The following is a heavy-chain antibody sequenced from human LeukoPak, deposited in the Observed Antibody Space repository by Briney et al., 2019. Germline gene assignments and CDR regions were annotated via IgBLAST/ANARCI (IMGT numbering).Heavy chain of an antibody. CDR2: IWYDGSNK. CDR3: ARDHDDGSGWYLSYFDS. V-gene: IGHV3-33*01. Sequence: GGSLRLSCAASGLSLTTHGMHWVRQAPGKGLEWVAVIWYDGSNKYYADSVKGRFTISRDNSKNTLYLQLNSLRAEDTAVYYCARDHDDGSGWYLSYFDSWGQGTLVTVSS. D-gene: IGHD6-19*01. J-gene: IGHJ4*02. CDR1: GLSLTTHG.